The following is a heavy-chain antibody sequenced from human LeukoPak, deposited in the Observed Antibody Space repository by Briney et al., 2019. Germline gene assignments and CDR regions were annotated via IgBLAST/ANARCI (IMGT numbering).Heavy chain of an antibody. J-gene: IGHJ4*02. CDR3: ARSIYLARYSSGWYRKYYFDY. D-gene: IGHD6-19*01. Sequence: ASVKVSRKASGYTFTSYGISWVRQAPGQGLEWMGWISAYNGNTNYAQKLQGRVTTTTDTSTSTAYMELRSLRSDDTAVYYCARSIYLARYSSGWYRKYYFDYWGQGTLVTVSS. CDR1: GYTFTSYG. CDR2: ISAYNGNT. V-gene: IGHV1-18*01.